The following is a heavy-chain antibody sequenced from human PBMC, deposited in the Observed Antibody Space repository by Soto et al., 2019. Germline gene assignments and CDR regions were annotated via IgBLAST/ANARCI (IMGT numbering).Heavy chain of an antibody. D-gene: IGHD4-17*01. CDR2: ISYDGSNK. J-gene: IGHJ4*02. CDR1: GFTFSSYA. Sequence: QVQLVESGGGVVQPGRSLRLSCAASGFTFSSYAMHWVRQAPGKGLEWVAVISYDGSNKYYADSVKGRFTISRDNSKNTLYLQMNSLRAEDTAVYYCARDHYGDYGSGLLDYWGQGTLVTVSS. V-gene: IGHV3-30-3*01. CDR3: ARDHYGDYGSGLLDY.